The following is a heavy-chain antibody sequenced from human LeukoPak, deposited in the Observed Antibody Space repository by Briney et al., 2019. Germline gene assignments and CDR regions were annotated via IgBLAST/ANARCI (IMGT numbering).Heavy chain of an antibody. J-gene: IGHJ4*02. CDR1: GLTFSSYS. V-gene: IGHV3-21*01. D-gene: IGHD3-10*01. Sequence: GGSLRLSCAASGLTFSSYSMNWVCQAPGKGLEWVSSISSSSSYIYYADSVKGRFTISRDNAKNSLYLQMNSLRAEDTAVYYCARAMQHYYGSGITNTFDYWGQGTLVTVSS. CDR3: ARAMQHYYGSGITNTFDY. CDR2: ISSSSSYI.